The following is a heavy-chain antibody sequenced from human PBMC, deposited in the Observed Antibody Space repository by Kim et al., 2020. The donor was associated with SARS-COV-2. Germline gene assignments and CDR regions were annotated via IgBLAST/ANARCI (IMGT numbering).Heavy chain of an antibody. Sequence: RPIYYADSGKGRFTISRDNAKNSLCLQMNSLRVEDTAVYYCARSSPGMDVWGQGTTVTVSS. J-gene: IGHJ6*02. CDR3: ARSSPGMDV. CDR2: RPI. V-gene: IGHV3-48*01. D-gene: IGHD3-10*01.